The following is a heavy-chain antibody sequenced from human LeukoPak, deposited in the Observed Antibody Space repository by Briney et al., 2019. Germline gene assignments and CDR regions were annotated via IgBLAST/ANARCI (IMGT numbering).Heavy chain of an antibody. CDR3: AKRYYYNLGSFPFDF. CDR2: IHNSGTT. Sequence: SETLSLTCAVSGGPFSGYFWSWIRQSSGKGLEWIGEIHNSGTTNYNPSLNSRVTISEDTSKNQFYLNLSSVTAADTAVYYCAKRYYYNLGSFPFDFWGQETLVTVSS. J-gene: IGHJ4*02. V-gene: IGHV4-34*01. CDR1: GGPFSGYF. D-gene: IGHD3-10*01.